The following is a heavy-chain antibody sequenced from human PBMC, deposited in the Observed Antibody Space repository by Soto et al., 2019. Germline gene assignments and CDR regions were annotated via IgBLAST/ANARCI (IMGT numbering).Heavy chain of an antibody. CDR3: ARWFSYDILTGPQDYYFDY. J-gene: IGHJ4*02. CDR2: IYYSGST. D-gene: IGHD3-9*01. V-gene: IGHV4-59*01. CDR1: GGSISSYY. Sequence: ETLSLTCTVSGGSISSYYWSWIRQPPGKGLEWIGYIYYSGSTNYNPSLKSRVTISVDTSKNQFSLKLSSVTAADTAVYYCARWFSYDILTGPQDYYFDYWGQGTLVTVSS.